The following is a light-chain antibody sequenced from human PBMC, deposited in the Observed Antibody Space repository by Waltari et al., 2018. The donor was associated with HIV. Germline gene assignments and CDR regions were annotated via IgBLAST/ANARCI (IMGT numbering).Light chain of an antibody. Sequence: QSVLTQPPSVSAAPGQKVTISCSGRTSNIGENYVSWYQQLPGTAPKLLIYGNDKRPSGIPDRFSGSKSGTSATLDITGVQSGDGADYYCETWENSLSAGLFGGGTKLTVL. V-gene: IGLV1-51*01. CDR1: TSNIGENY. J-gene: IGLJ3*02. CDR3: ETWENSLSAGL. CDR2: GND.